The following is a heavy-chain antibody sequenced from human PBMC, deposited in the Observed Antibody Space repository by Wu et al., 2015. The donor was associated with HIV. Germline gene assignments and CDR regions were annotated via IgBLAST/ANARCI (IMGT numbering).Heavy chain of an antibody. J-gene: IGHJ1*01. V-gene: IGHV1-8*02. D-gene: IGHD1-26*01. CDR1: GGTFTSFN. CDR2: LNPKSGSA. CDR3: ARVGVLLTSAELLEYFQH. Sequence: QVQLVQSGAEVKRPGSSVKVSCKASGGTFTSFNINWIRHAPGRGLEWVGWLNPKSGSAGFGRDFQGRISMTKNNSISTVYMELSGLTSDDTAIYYCARVGVLLTSAELLEYFQHWGQGTRVVVSS.